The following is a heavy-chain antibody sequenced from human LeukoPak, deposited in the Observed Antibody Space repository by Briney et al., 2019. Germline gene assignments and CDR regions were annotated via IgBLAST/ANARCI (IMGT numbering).Heavy chain of an antibody. CDR1: GGSFSGYY. D-gene: IGHD3-10*01. Sequence: SETLSLTCAVYGGSFSGYYWSWIRQPPGKGLEWIGEINHSGSTNYNPSLKSRVTISVDTSKNQFSLKLSSVTAAHTAVYYCARGRRASMVRGVNNWFDPWGQGTLVTVSS. V-gene: IGHV4-34*01. J-gene: IGHJ5*02. CDR3: ARGRRASMVRGVNNWFDP. CDR2: INHSGST.